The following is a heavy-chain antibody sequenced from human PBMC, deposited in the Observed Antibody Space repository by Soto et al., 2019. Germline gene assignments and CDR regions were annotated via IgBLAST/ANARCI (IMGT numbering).Heavy chain of an antibody. CDR1: GVTFKNAW. CDR2: IRSKSAGGTL. V-gene: IGHV3-15*01. CDR3: AKSDSSGYYLIPSAFDI. Sequence: KPGVSLRLSCVASGVTFKNAWRSWVRQAPGKGLEWIGRIRSKSAGGTLDYAAHLKGRFTISRDDSKNTLYLRIDSLKTEDTAVYYCAKSDSSGYYLIPSAFDIRGKGPLVPISS. D-gene: IGHD3-22*01. J-gene: IGHJ3*02.